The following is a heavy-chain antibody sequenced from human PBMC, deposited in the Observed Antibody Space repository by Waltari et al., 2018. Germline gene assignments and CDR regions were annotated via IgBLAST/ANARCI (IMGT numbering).Heavy chain of an antibody. CDR3: ARGWLQVAPPYYYYMDV. V-gene: IGHV4-34*01. Sequence: QVQLLQWGAGLLKPSETLSLTCAVYGGSVSGKYRSWLRQLPGKGLEWLGEINHNASPDYNPSLKSRATISIETSKNQFSLKLDSVTAADTGVYYCARGWLQVAPPYYYYMDVWDRGTAVTVSS. CDR1: GGSVSGKY. CDR2: INHNASP. D-gene: IGHD6-19*01. J-gene: IGHJ6*03.